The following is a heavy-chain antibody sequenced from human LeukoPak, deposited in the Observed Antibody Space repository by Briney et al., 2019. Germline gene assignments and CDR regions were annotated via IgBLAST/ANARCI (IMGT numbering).Heavy chain of an antibody. CDR2: FDPEHGET. V-gene: IGHV1-24*01. CDR3: ATDSTMGSGWYLGC. CDR1: GYTLTELS. Sequence: GAAVKVSCKVSGYTLTELSMHWVRQAPGKGLEWMGGFDPEHGETIYAQKFQGRVTMTEDTSTDTAYMELSSLRSEDTAVYYCATDSTMGSGWYLGCWGQGMLVSVSS. J-gene: IGHJ4*01. D-gene: IGHD6-19*01.